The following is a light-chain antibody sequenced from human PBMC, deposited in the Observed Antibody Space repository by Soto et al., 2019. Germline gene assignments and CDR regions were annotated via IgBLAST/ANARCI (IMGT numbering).Light chain of an antibody. V-gene: IGKV3-20*01. CDR3: KQYGGSPVT. J-gene: IGKJ3*01. CDR1: QSVSSSY. CDR2: GAS. Sequence: DIVLTQSPGTLSLSPGERATLSCRASQSVSSSYLAWYQQKPGQAPRLLIYGASSRATGIPDRFSGSGSGTDFTLTISRLAPEDFEVYYCKQYGGSPVTFGPGTKVDIK.